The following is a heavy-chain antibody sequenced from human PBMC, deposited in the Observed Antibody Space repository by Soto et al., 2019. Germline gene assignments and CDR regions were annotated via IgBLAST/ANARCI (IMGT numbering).Heavy chain of an antibody. J-gene: IGHJ4*02. V-gene: IGHV1-2*02. Sequence: GAVKVSCKTSGNTLTSFYIHWVRQSPGQGLEWVGRLSPSTGGTNYAQHFQGRVTVAWDMSPFTAYMELSSLIYEDTAVYYCARPPGYVTDWYYFDTWGQGTQVTVSS. CDR3: ARPPGYVTDWYYFDT. D-gene: IGHD3-9*01. CDR2: LSPSTGGT. CDR1: GNTLTSFY.